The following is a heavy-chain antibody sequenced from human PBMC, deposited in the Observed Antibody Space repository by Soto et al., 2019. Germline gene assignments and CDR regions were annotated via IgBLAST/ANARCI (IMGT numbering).Heavy chain of an antibody. CDR1: GFTFSSYS. Sequence: GGSLRLSCAASGFTFSSYSMNWVRQAPGKGLEWVSSISSSSSYIYYADSVKGRFTISRDNAKNSLYLQMNSLRAEDTAVYYCARVSSSWYFYYYYGMDVRGQGTTVTVSS. CDR2: ISSSSSYI. D-gene: IGHD6-13*01. CDR3: ARVSSSWYFYYYYGMDV. V-gene: IGHV3-21*01. J-gene: IGHJ6*02.